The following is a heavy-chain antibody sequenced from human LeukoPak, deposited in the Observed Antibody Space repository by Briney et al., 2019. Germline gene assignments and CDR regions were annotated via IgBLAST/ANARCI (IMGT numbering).Heavy chain of an antibody. V-gene: IGHV1-8*03. J-gene: IGHJ4*02. CDR2: MNPNSGNT. CDR1: GYTFTSYD. CDR3: ATRGPSGANYFDY. D-gene: IGHD3-10*01. Sequence: ASVKVSCKASGYTFTSYDINWVRQATGQGLEWMGWMNPNSGNTGYAQKFQGRVTITRNTSISTAYMELSSLRSEDTAVYYCATRGPSGANYFDYWGQGTLVTVSS.